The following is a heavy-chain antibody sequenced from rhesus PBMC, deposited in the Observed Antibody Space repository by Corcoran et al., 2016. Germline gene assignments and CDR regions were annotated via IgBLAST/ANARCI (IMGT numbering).Heavy chain of an antibody. D-gene: IGHD6-13*01. CDR3: TSDSPGIGQLVPIGDY. Sequence: QVQLQESGPGLVKPSETLSLTCAVSGYSISSGYGWSWIRQPPGKGLEWIGYIGGSSGSTNYNPSLKSRVTISSDPSKNRSSLKLTSVTAADTAMYYCTSDSPGIGQLVPIGDYWGQGVLVTVSS. V-gene: IGHV4-127*01. CDR1: GYSISSGYG. CDR2: IGGSSGST. J-gene: IGHJ4*01.